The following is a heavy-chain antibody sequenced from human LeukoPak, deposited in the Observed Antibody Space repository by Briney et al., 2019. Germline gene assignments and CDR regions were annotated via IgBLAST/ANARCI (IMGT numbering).Heavy chain of an antibody. CDR1: GFTFSNYW. CDR3: ARGYTCGY. V-gene: IGHV3-7*04. D-gene: IGHD5-18*01. CDR2: IKLDGSEK. J-gene: IGHJ4*02. Sequence: PGGSLRLSCVASGFTFSNYWMSWVRQAPGKGLEWVANIKLDGSEKYYADSVKGRFTISRDNAKNSLYLQMNSLRAEDTAVYYCARGYTCGYWGQGTLVIVSS.